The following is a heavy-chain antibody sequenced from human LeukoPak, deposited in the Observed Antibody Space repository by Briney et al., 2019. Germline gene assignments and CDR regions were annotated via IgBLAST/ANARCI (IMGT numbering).Heavy chain of an antibody. V-gene: IGHV3-48*02. CDR1: KFTFSSFA. D-gene: IGHD6-19*01. CDR3: ARGLLFNNGWYFFDY. J-gene: IGHJ4*02. CDR2: IRSSSSVI. Sequence: PGGSLRLSCAASKFTFSSFAMSWVRQAPGKGLEWVSYIRSSSSVIYYADSVKGRFTISRDNAKNSLYLQMNSLRDEDTAVYYCARGLLFNNGWYFFDYWGQGTLVTVSS.